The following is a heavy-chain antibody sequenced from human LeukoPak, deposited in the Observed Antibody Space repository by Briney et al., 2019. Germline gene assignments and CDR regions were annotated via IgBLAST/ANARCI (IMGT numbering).Heavy chain of an antibody. CDR2: ISGSGGST. D-gene: IGHD6-13*01. CDR3: ASISLGVQQLVRWGDY. J-gene: IGHJ4*02. Sequence: GGSLRLSCAASGFTFSSYAMSWVRQAPGKGLEWVSAISGSGGSTYYADSVKGRFTISRDNSKNTLYLQMNSLRAEDTAVYYCASISLGVQQLVRWGDYWGQGTLVTVS. V-gene: IGHV3-23*01. CDR1: GFTFSSYA.